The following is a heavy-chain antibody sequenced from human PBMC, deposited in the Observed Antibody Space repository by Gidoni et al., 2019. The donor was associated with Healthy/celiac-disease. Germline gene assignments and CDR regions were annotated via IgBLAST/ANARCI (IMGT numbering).Heavy chain of an antibody. CDR3: AKGMDSSSWYVQPSFDY. D-gene: IGHD6-13*01. V-gene: IGHV3-30*18. CDR1: GFPFSSYG. Sequence: QVQLVESGGGVVQPGRSLRLSCAASGFPFSSYGMHWVRQAPGKGLEWVAVISYDGSNKYYADSVKGRFTISRDNSKNTLYLQMNSLRAEDTAVYYCAKGMDSSSWYVQPSFDYWGQGTLVTVSS. CDR2: ISYDGSNK. J-gene: IGHJ4*02.